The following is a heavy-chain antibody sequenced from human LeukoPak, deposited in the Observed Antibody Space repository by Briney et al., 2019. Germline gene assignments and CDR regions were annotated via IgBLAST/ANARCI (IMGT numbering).Heavy chain of an antibody. Sequence: ASVKVSCKASGGTFSSYAISWVRQAPGQGLEWMGRIIPILGIANYAQKFQGRVTITADKSTSTAYMELSSLRAEDTAVYYCAATYGSGYFDYWGQGTLVTVSS. CDR1: GGTFSSYA. CDR2: IIPILGIA. J-gene: IGHJ4*02. CDR3: AATYGSGYFDY. V-gene: IGHV1-69*04. D-gene: IGHD3-10*01.